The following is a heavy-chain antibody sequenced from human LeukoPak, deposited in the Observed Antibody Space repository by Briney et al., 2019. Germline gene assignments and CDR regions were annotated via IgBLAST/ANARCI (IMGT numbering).Heavy chain of an antibody. Sequence: SGPTLVNPTQTLTLTCTFSGFSLSTSGMRVSWIRQPPGKALEWLARIDWDDDKFYSTSLKTRLTISKDTSKNQVVLTMTNMDPVDTATYYCARSLLGYCSGVSCSEGVDAFDIWGQGTMVTVSS. CDR2: IDWDDDK. D-gene: IGHD2-15*01. CDR1: GFSLSTSGMR. CDR3: ARSLLGYCSGVSCSEGVDAFDI. V-gene: IGHV2-70*04. J-gene: IGHJ3*02.